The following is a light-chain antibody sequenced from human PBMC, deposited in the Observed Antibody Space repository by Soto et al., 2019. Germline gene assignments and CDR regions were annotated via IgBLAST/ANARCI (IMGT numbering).Light chain of an antibody. Sequence: EIVMTQSPGTLSLSPGERATLSCRASQSVTSNYLAWYQQKPGQAPRLLIFGASIRATGIPDRFSGSGSGTDFTLTISRLEPEDFAVYYCQQRDKWPITFGQGTRLET. CDR2: GAS. CDR3: QQRDKWPIT. J-gene: IGKJ5*01. V-gene: IGKV3D-20*02. CDR1: QSVTSNY.